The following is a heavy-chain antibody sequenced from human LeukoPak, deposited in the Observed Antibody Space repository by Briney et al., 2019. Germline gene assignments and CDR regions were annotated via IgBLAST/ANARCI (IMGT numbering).Heavy chain of an antibody. J-gene: IGHJ4*02. Sequence: SETLSLTCTVSGYSISSGYYWGWIRQPPGEGLEWIGSIYHSGSTYYNPSLKSRVTISVDTSKNQFSPKLSSVTAADTAVYYCARGSGWYGSDYWGQGTLVTVSS. CDR2: IYHSGST. V-gene: IGHV4-38-2*02. CDR1: GYSISSGYY. D-gene: IGHD6-19*01. CDR3: ARGSGWYGSDY.